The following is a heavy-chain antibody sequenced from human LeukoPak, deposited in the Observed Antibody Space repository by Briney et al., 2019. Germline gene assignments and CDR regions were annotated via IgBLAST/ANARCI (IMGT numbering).Heavy chain of an antibody. J-gene: IGHJ2*01. CDR3: AKVWGSGADWYFDL. CDR2: IRYDGSNK. CDR1: GFTFSSYG. Sequence: GGSLRLSCAASGFTFSSYGMHWVRQAPGKGLEWVAFIRYDGSNKYYADSVKGRFTISRDNFKNTLYLQMNSLRAEDTAVYYCAKVWGSGADWYFDLWGRGTLVTVSS. V-gene: IGHV3-30*02. D-gene: IGHD7-27*01.